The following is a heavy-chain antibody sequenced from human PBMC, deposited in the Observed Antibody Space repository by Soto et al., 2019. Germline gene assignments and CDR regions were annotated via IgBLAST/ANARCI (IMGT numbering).Heavy chain of an antibody. J-gene: IGHJ6*02. D-gene: IGHD6-19*01. CDR2: ISWNSGSI. CDR1: GFTFDDYA. Sequence: GGSLRLSCAASGFTFDDYAMHWVRQAPGKGLEWVSGISWNSGSIGYADSVKGRFTISRDNAKNSLYLQMNSLRAEDTALYYCAKGSIAVALKGPHYYYGMDVWGQGTTVTVSS. CDR3: AKGSIAVALKGPHYYYGMDV. V-gene: IGHV3-9*01.